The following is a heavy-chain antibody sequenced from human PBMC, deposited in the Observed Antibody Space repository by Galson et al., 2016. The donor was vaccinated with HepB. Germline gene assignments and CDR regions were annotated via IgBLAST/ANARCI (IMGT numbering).Heavy chain of an antibody. CDR3: ARVFDISTCYPGFGGTGMDV. J-gene: IGHJ6*02. CDR1: GGSISNYY. V-gene: IGHV4-59*01. CDR2: IYYSGNT. Sequence: LSLTCTVSGGSISNYYWTWIRQPPGKGLEWIGYIYYSGNTNYNPSLKSRVTISVDTSKNQFSLKLSSVTAADTAVYYCARVFDISTCYPGFGGTGMDVWGQGTTVTVSS. D-gene: IGHD3-9*01.